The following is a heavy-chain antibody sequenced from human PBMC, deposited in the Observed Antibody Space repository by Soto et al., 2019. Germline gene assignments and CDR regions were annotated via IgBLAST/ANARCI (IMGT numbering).Heavy chain of an antibody. CDR2: IWYDGSNK. V-gene: IGHV3-33*01. Sequence: GGSLRLSCAASGFTFSSYGMHWVRQAPGKGLEWVAVIWYDGSNKYYADSVKGRFTISRDNSKNTLYLQMNSLRAEDTAVYYCATTSSLAAAGIRFDYWGQGTLVTVSS. CDR1: GFTFSSYG. CDR3: ATTSSLAAAGIRFDY. J-gene: IGHJ4*02. D-gene: IGHD6-13*01.